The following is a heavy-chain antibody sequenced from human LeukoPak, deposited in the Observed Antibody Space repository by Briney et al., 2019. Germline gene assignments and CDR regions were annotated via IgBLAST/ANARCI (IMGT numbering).Heavy chain of an antibody. CDR1: GFSFSSYE. CDR2: ISSRGNTM. D-gene: IGHD6-6*01. Sequence: QPGGSLRLSCAASGFSFSSYEMNWVRQAPRKGLEWLSYISSRGNTMYYADSVKGRFTISRDNAKNSLYLQMNSLRAEDTAVYYCARDLEYTTSSGDYWGQGTLVIVSS. CDR3: ARDLEYTTSSGDY. V-gene: IGHV3-48*03. J-gene: IGHJ4*02.